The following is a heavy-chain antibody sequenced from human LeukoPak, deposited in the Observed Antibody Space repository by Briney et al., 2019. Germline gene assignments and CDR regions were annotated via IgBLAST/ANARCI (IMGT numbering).Heavy chain of an antibody. CDR1: GGTFSSYA. D-gene: IGHD3-3*01. Sequence: ASVKVSCKASGGTFSSYAISWVRQAPGQGLEWMGGIIPIFGTANYPQKFQGRVTITADESTSTAYMELSSLRSEDTAVYYCARSYDFWSGYPTIYYHYGMDVWGQGTTVTVSS. V-gene: IGHV1-69*13. CDR2: IIPIFGTA. CDR3: ARSYDFWSGYPTIYYHYGMDV. J-gene: IGHJ6*02.